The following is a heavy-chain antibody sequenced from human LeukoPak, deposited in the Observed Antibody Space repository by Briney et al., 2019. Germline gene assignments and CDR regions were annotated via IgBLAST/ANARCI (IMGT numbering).Heavy chain of an antibody. CDR3: AREEYGDYVGYFDY. D-gene: IGHD4-17*01. J-gene: IGHJ4*02. CDR2: IYSGGST. CDR1: GFTVSSNY. V-gene: IGHV3-66*02. Sequence: GGSLRLSCAASGFTVSSNYMSWVRQAPGKGLEWVSVIYSGGSTYYADSVKGRFTISKDNSKNTLYLQMNSLRAEDTAVYYCAREEYGDYVGYFDYWGQGTLVTVSS.